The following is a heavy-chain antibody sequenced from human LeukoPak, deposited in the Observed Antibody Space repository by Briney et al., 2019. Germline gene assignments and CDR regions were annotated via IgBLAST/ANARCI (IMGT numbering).Heavy chain of an antibody. Sequence: SETLSLTCAVYGGSFSGYYWSWIRQPPGKGLEWIGEINHSGSTNYNPSPKSRVTISVDTSKNQFSLKLSSVTAADTAVYYCARKRVIVATLRAQRSPFFDIWGQGTMVTVSS. J-gene: IGHJ3*02. CDR2: INHSGST. V-gene: IGHV4-34*01. CDR1: GGSFSGYY. D-gene: IGHD5-12*01. CDR3: ARKRVIVATLRAQRSPFFDI.